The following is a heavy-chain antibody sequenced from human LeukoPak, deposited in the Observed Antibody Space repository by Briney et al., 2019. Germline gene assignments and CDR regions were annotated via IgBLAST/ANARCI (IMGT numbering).Heavy chain of an antibody. CDR3: ARKTVVPGTENFDY. CDR1: GGSISPYY. D-gene: IGHD6-19*01. Sequence: PSETLSLTCTVSGGSISPYYWHWIRQPPGKGLEWIGYIYYSGTTTYNPSLRSRVTISVDTSKNQFSLKLSSVTAADTAVYYCARKTVVPGTENFDYWGQGTLVTVSS. J-gene: IGHJ4*02. CDR2: IYYSGTT. V-gene: IGHV4-59*01.